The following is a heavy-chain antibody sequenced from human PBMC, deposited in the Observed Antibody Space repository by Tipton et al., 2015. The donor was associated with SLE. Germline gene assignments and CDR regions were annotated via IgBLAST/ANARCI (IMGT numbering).Heavy chain of an antibody. Sequence: TLSLTCTVSGGSISSYYWSWIRQPAGKGLEWIGRIYTSRSTNYNPSLKSRVTMSVDTSKNQFSLKLSSVTAADTAVYYCAREWVDTAMVSFDYWGQGTLVTVSS. CDR3: AREWVDTAMVSFDY. V-gene: IGHV4-4*07. D-gene: IGHD5-18*01. CDR1: GGSISSYY. CDR2: IYTSRST. J-gene: IGHJ4*02.